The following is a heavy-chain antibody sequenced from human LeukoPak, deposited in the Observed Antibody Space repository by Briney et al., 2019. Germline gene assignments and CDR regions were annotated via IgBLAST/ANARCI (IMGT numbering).Heavy chain of an antibody. J-gene: IGHJ4*02. Sequence: PSETLSLTCTVSGVSISSYYWSWIRQPPEKGLEWIGYIYYSGSTNYNPSLKSRVTISVDTSKNQFSLKLSSVTAADTAVYYCARIAVAGHQYYFDYWGQGTLVTVSS. CDR3: ARIAVAGHQYYFDY. D-gene: IGHD6-19*01. CDR1: GVSISSYY. V-gene: IGHV4-59*08. CDR2: IYYSGST.